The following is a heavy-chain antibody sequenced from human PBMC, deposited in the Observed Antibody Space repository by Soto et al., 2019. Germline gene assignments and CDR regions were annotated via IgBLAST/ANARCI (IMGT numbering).Heavy chain of an antibody. D-gene: IGHD5-12*01. V-gene: IGHV3-48*02. J-gene: IGHJ4*02. CDR2: ISSSSSAI. Sequence: EVQLVESGGGLVQRGGSLRLSCAASGFTFSSYNMNWVRQAPGKGLEWVSYISSSSSAIYYADSVRGRFTISRDNAKNSLYLQMNSLRDDVTAVYYCARRRWSGNEFDYWGQGTLVTVSS. CDR3: ARRRWSGNEFDY. CDR1: GFTFSSYN.